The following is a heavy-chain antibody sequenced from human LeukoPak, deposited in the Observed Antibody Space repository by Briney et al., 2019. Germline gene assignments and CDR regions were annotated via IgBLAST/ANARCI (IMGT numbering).Heavy chain of an antibody. D-gene: IGHD3-10*01. CDR2: INPSGGST. V-gene: IGHV1-46*01. J-gene: IGHJ4*02. CDR1: GYTFTDYY. CDR3: ARVGRREKLWLSIDY. Sequence: ASVKVSCKSSGYTFTDYYMHWVRQAPGQGLEWMGIINPSGGSTSYAQKFQGRVTMTRDMSTSTVYMELSSLRSEDTAVYYCARVGRREKLWLSIDYWGQGTLVTVSS.